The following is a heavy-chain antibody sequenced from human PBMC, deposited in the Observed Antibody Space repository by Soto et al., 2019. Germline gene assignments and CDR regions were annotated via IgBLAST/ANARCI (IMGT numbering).Heavy chain of an antibody. D-gene: IGHD2-2*01. CDR1: GYTFTSYG. V-gene: IGHV1-18*01. Sequence: GASVKVSCKASGYTFTSYGISWVRQAPGQGLEWMGWISAYNGNTNYAQKLQGRVTMTTDTSTSTAYMELRSLRSDDTAVYYCARDGGVLVPAAIGGHYYYGMDVWGQGTSVTVSS. CDR3: ARDGGVLVPAAIGGHYYYGMDV. J-gene: IGHJ6*02. CDR2: ISAYNGNT.